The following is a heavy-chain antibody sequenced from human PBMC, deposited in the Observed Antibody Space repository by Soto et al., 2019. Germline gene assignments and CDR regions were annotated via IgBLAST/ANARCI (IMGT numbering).Heavy chain of an antibody. V-gene: IGHV3-30-3*01. CDR1: GFTFSSYA. D-gene: IGHD6-19*01. J-gene: IGHJ4*02. CDR2: ISYDGSNK. CDR3: ARDPLGSSGWYYFDY. Sequence: GVSLRLSCAASGFTFSSYAMHWVRQAPGKGLEWVAVISYDGSNKYYADSVKGRFTISRDNSNNTLYLQMNSLRAEDTAVYYCARDPLGSSGWYYFDYWGQGTLVTVSS.